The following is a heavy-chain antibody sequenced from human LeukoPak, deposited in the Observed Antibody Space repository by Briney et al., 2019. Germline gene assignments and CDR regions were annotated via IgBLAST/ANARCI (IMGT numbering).Heavy chain of an antibody. CDR2: IIPIFGTA. CDR3: ARYDFWSPTAFDI. CDR1: GGTFSSYA. V-gene: IGHV1-69*05. J-gene: IGHJ3*02. Sequence: SVKVSCKASGGTFSSYAISWVRQAPGQGLEWMGRIIPIFGTANYAQKFQGRVTITTDESTSTAYMELSRLRSDDTAVYYCARYDFWSPTAFDIWGQGTMVIVSS. D-gene: IGHD3-3*01.